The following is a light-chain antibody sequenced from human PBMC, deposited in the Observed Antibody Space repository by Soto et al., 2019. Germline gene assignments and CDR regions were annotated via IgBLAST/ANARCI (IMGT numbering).Light chain of an antibody. CDR2: AAS. Sequence: DIQMTQSPSSLSASVGDRVTITCRASQAISNYLAWYQQKPGKAPQLLIYAASTLQSGVPSRFSGSGSWTYFTITISSVQPEDVATYYGQKCDNAAPFTFGPGTKVDIK. J-gene: IGKJ3*01. CDR3: QKCDNAAPFT. CDR1: QAISNY. V-gene: IGKV1-27*01.